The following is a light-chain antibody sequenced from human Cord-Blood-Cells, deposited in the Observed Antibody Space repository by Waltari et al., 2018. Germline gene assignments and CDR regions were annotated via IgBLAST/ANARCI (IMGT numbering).Light chain of an antibody. CDR1: QGLLHSYGKTY. CDR2: EVS. J-gene: IGKJ1*01. CDR3: MQGIHLRT. V-gene: IGKV2-29*02. Sequence: IVMTQTILSLFVTHGQQAARACKSSQGLLHSYGKTYLYCYLQKPGQSPQLLIYEVSSRFSGVPDRFSGSVSGTDFTLKISRVEAEDVGVYYCMQGIHLRTFGQGTKVEIK.